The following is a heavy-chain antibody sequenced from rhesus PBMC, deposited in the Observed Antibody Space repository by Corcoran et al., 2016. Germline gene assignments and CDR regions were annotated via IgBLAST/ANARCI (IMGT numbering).Heavy chain of an antibody. CDR2: ISGSGGRT. Sequence: QLQLQESGPGLVKPSETLSLTCAVSGGSVSSSTWWNWIRQPPGKGLEWIGRISGSGGRTSSHPSLTSRVTMSTDPSKNQFSLKVSSVTAADTAVYFCARDSSDFDSWGQGVLVTVSS. CDR3: ARDSSDFDS. D-gene: IGHD6-31*01. J-gene: IGHJ4*01. CDR1: GGSVSSSTW. V-gene: IGHV4-57*01.